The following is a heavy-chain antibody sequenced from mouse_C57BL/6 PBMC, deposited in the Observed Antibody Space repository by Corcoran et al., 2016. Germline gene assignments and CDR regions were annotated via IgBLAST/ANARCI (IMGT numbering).Heavy chain of an antibody. Sequence: QVQLQQSGAELVKPGASVKISCKASGYAFSSYWMNWVKQRPGKGLEWIGQIYPGDGDTNYNGKFKGKATLTADKSSSTAYMQLSSLTSEDSAVYFCARKAKTAQATYFDYWGQGTTLTVSS. J-gene: IGHJ2*01. CDR2: IYPGDGDT. V-gene: IGHV1-80*01. D-gene: IGHD3-2*02. CDR3: ARKAKTAQATYFDY. CDR1: GYAFSSYW.